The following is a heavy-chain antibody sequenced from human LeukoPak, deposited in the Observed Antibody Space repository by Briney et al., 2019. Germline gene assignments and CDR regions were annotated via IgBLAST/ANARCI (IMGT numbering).Heavy chain of an antibody. CDR1: GFTFSSYG. V-gene: IGHV3-33*01. Sequence: PGGSLRLSCAASGFTFSSYGMHWVRQAPGKGLEWVAVIWYDGGNKYYADSVKGRFTISRDNSKNTLYLQMNSLRAEDTAVYYCARVGYSSGWYYFDYWGQGTLVTVSS. J-gene: IGHJ4*02. CDR2: IWYDGGNK. CDR3: ARVGYSSGWYYFDY. D-gene: IGHD6-19*01.